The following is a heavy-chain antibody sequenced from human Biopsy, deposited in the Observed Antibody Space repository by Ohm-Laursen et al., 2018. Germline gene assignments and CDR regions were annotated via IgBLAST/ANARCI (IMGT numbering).Heavy chain of an antibody. J-gene: IGHJ4*02. Sequence: SSVKVSCKASGGPSSNYAFSWVRQAPGQGLEWVGRIVPILGHLNYTQRFQGRVSITADKSTTYVYMELSRLTSGDTAVYYCAADADGYYTEFDYWGPGTLVTVSS. CDR3: AADADGYYTEFDY. D-gene: IGHD3-3*01. CDR1: GGPSSNYA. V-gene: IGHV1-69*04. CDR2: IVPILGHL.